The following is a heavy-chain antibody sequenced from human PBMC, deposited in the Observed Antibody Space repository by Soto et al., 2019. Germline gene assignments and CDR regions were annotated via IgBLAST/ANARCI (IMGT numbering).Heavy chain of an antibody. CDR3: ASTGAY. CDR2: IWFDGSNK. CDR1: GFTFSSYG. Sequence: QVQLVESGGGLVQPGRSLRLSCAASGFTFSSYGMHWVRQAPGKGLEWVAVIWFDGSNKFYADSVKGRFTISRDNSKKTVSLQMHSLRDEDSATDWCASTGAYWGEGTMVTVSS. V-gene: IGHV3-33*01. J-gene: IGHJ4*02.